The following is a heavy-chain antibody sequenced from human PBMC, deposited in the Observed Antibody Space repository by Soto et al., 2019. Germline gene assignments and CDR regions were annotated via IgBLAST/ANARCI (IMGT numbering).Heavy chain of an antibody. CDR2: INHSGST. CDR1: GGSFSGYY. V-gene: IGHV4-34*01. J-gene: IGHJ5*02. D-gene: IGHD2-2*01. Sequence: SETLSLTCAVYGGSFSGYYWSWIRQPPGKGLEWIGEINHSGSTNYNPSLKSRVTISVDTSKSQFSLKLSSVTAADTAVYYCARIRDIVVVPAAMRHNWFDPWGQGTLVTVSS. CDR3: ARIRDIVVVPAAMRHNWFDP.